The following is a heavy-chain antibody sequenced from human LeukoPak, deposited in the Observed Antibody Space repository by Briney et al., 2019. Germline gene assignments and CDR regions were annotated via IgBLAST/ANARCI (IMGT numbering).Heavy chain of an antibody. D-gene: IGHD6-6*01. CDR2: ISSSRSSI. Sequence: GGSLGLSCAASGFTFSNYGMNWVRQAPGKGLEWVSYISSSRSSIDYADSVRGRFTISRDNARNSLYLQMNSLRAEDTAVYYCARGGAARPDIWGQGTMVTVSS. CDR3: ARGGAARPDI. J-gene: IGHJ3*02. V-gene: IGHV3-48*01. CDR1: GFTFSNYG.